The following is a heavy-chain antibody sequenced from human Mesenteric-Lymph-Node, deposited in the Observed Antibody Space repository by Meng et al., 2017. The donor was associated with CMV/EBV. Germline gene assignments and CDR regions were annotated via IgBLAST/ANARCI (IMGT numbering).Heavy chain of an antibody. Sequence: GGSLRLSCAAPGFTFSSCAMHWVRQAPGKGLEWVSYISSSSSTIYYADSVKGRFTISRDNSKNTLYLQMNSLRTEDTAVYYCAKETIPVTVVILDAFEIWGQGIMVTVSS. CDR3: AKETIPVTVVILDAFEI. J-gene: IGHJ3*02. CDR1: GFTFSSCA. D-gene: IGHD2/OR15-2a*01. CDR2: ISSSSSTI. V-gene: IGHV3-48*01.